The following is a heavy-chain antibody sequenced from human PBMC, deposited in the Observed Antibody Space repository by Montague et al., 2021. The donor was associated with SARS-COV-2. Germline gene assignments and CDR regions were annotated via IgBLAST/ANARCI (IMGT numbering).Heavy chain of an antibody. V-gene: IGHV4-59*01. J-gene: IGHJ6*02. D-gene: IGHD3-3*01. CDR3: ARGVSYYDFWSGYDYCMDV. CDR2: IYDSGSS. CDR1: GGSISSCY. Sequence: SETLSLTCTVSGGSISSCYWSWIRQPPGKGMEWIGYIYDSGSSNYNPSLKSRCTISVDTSKNQFSLKLSSVTATDTAVYYCARGVSYYDFWSGYDYCMDVWGQGTTVTVSS.